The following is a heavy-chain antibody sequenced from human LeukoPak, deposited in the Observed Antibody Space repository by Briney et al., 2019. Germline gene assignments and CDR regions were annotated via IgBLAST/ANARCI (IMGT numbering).Heavy chain of an antibody. D-gene: IGHD5-18*01. V-gene: IGHV4-30-2*01. CDR3: PKDRYVDTAMVGDY. CDR1: GGSISSGGYS. CDR2: IYHSGST. Sequence: SETLSLTCAVSGGSISSGGYSWSWIRQPPGKGLEWIGYIYHSGSTYYNPSLKSRVTISVDRSKNQFSLKLSSVTAADTAVYYCPKDRYVDTAMVGDYWGQGTLVTVSS. J-gene: IGHJ4*02.